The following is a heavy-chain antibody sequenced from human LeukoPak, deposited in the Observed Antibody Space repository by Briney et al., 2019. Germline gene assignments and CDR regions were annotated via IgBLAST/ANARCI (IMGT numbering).Heavy chain of an antibody. CDR2: TYYRSKWYN. D-gene: IGHD5-12*01. Sequence: SQTLSLTCAISGDSVSSNSAAWNWIRQSPSRGLEWLGRTYYRSKWYNDYAVSVKSRITINPDTPKNQFSLQLNSVTPEDTAVYYCAGDRGNIVATTIYYGMDVWGQGTTVTVSS. V-gene: IGHV6-1*01. J-gene: IGHJ6*02. CDR3: AGDRGNIVATTIYYGMDV. CDR1: GDSVSSNSAA.